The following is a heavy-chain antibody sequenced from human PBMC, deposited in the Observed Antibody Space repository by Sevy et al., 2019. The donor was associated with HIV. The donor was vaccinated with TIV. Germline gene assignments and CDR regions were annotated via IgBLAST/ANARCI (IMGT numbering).Heavy chain of an antibody. CDR2: IKQDGSET. V-gene: IGHV3-7*01. CDR3: ARLPTGLQSFNYLLSTYFDS. Sequence: GGSLRLSCAASGFDFNNHWMSWVRQAPEKGLEWVANIKQDGSETCYVDSLKGRFTISRDNAKNSLSLQINNLRAEDTAVYYCARLPTGLQSFNYLLSTYFDSWGQGTLVTVSS. J-gene: IGHJ4*02. D-gene: IGHD3-9*01. CDR1: GFDFNNHW.